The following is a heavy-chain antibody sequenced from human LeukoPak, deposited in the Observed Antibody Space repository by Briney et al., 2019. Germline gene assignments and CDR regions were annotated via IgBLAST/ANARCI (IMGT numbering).Heavy chain of an antibody. CDR2: ITNSGTYI. J-gene: IGHJ4*02. V-gene: IGHV3-21*01. CDR1: GLPLNRYR. CDR3: ARGPLLRCTTGWSLDY. D-gene: IGHD2-8*01. Sequence: GGPLRLFCAPSGLPLNRYRVIWVPDAPGKGLVWVSYITNSGTYIYYADSLKGRFTISRDNGKNSMFLQMDSLTTEDTAVYYCARGPLLRCTTGWSLDYWGQGSLVTVSS.